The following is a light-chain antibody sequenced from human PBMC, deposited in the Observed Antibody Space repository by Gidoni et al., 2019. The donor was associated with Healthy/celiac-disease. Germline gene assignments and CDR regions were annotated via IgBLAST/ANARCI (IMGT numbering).Light chain of an antibody. CDR3: QQHYDIPWT. CDR1: PSVLYNSNNKNY. CDR2: WAS. J-gene: IGKJ1*01. V-gene: IGKV4-1*01. Sequence: DIVMTQSPDSLAVSLGERATIICKSSPSVLYNSNNKNYLAWYQQKPGQPPKLLFYWASTRQAGVPDRFSGSGSGTDFTLSISSLQAEDVAVYYCQQHYDIPWTFGRGTRV.